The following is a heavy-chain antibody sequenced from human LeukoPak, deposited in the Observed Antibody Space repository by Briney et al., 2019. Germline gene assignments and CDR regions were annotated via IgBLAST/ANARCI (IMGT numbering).Heavy chain of an antibody. J-gene: IGHJ5*02. V-gene: IGHV1-18*01. CDR1: GYTFTSYG. CDR2: ISAYNGNT. Sequence: ASVKVSCKASGYTFTSYGITWVRRAPGQGLEWMGWISAYNGNTNYAQKLQGRVTMTTDTSTTTAYMELRSLRSGDTAVYYCARGKAAAATGWFDPWGQGTLVTVSS. CDR3: ARGKAAAATGWFDP. D-gene: IGHD6-13*01.